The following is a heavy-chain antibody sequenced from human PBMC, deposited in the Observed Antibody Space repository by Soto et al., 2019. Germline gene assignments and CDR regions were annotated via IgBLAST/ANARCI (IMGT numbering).Heavy chain of an antibody. CDR1: GFTLSSYA. CDR3: ARGRLVTNAPFDY. V-gene: IGHV3-30-3*01. D-gene: IGHD2-21*02. CDR2: ISYDGSNK. J-gene: IGHJ4*02. Sequence: QVQLVESGGGVVQPGRSLRLSCAASGFTLSSYAMHWVRQAPGKGLKWVAVISYDGSNKYYADSVKGRFTISRDNSKNTLYLQMNSLRAEDTAVYYCARGRLVTNAPFDYWGQGTLVTVSS.